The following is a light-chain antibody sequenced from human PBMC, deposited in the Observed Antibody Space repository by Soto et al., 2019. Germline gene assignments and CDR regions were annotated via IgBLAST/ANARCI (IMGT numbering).Light chain of an antibody. Sequence: EIVLTQSPGTLSLSLGERATLSCRASQSITNNYLAWYQQKPSQAPRLLIYLASNRAAGIPDRFSGSGSGADFTLTINRLEPEDFAVYHCQQYGSSPWTFGQGTKVDIK. CDR2: LAS. V-gene: IGKV3-20*01. CDR1: QSITNNY. CDR3: QQYGSSPWT. J-gene: IGKJ1*01.